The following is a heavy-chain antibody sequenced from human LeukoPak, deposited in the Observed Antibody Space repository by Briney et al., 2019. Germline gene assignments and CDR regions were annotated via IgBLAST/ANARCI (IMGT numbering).Heavy chain of an antibody. CDR3: ARVPEPMYNWFDP. D-gene: IGHD2-2*01. Sequence: KPSETLSLTCAVSGYSISSGYYWGWIRQPPGKGLEWIGSIYHSGSTYYNPSLKSRVTISVDTSKNQFSLKLSSVTAADTAVYYCARVPEPMYNWFDPWGQGTLVTVSS. CDR2: IYHSGST. CDR1: GYSISSGYY. J-gene: IGHJ5*02. V-gene: IGHV4-38-2*01.